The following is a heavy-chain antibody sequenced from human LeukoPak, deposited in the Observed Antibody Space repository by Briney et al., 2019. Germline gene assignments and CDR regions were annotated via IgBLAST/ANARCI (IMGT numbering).Heavy chain of an antibody. CDR1: GFTFSSYG. J-gene: IGHJ4*02. D-gene: IGHD2-2*01. CDR2: ISFDGSDK. CDR3: ASGKYLYYFDY. V-gene: IGHV3-30*03. Sequence: GGSLRLSCAVSGFTFSSYGMHWVRQAPGKGLEWVAVISFDGSDKYYADSVKGRFAISRVNSKNTVFLQLNSLRTADTAVYYCASGKYLYYFDYWGQGTLVTVSS.